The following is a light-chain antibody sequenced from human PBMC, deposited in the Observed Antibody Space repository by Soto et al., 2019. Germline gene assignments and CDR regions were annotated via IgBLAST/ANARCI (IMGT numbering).Light chain of an antibody. CDR1: SSDIGTYDY. CDR3: CSYGGGNNFYV. V-gene: IGLV2-8*01. J-gene: IGLJ1*01. Sequence: QSAQTQPPSASGSPGQSGTISCTGTSSDIGTYDYVSWYQHLPDKAPKLIIYEVSKRPSGVPDRFSGSKSGNTDSLTVSGLQAEDEGDYYCCSYGGGNNFYVFGTGTKVT. CDR2: EVS.